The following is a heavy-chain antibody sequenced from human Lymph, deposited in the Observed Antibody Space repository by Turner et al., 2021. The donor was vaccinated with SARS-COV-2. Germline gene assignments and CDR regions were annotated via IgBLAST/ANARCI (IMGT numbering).Heavy chain of an antibody. CDR1: EFTVSSNY. CDR3: ARVLPSGDYFDY. CDR2: IYSGGST. Sequence: EVQLVESGGGLIQPGGSLRLACAASEFTVSSNYMSWVRQAPGKGLEWVSIIYSGGSTYYADSVKGRFTISRDNSKNTLYLQMNSLRAEDTAVYYCARVLPSGDYFDYWGQGTLVTVSS. D-gene: IGHD4-17*01. V-gene: IGHV3-53*01. J-gene: IGHJ4*02.